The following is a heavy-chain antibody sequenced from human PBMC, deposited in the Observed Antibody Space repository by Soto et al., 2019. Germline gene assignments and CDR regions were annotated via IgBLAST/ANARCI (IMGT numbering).Heavy chain of an antibody. Sequence: QVQLVQSGAEVKKPGASVKVSCKASGYTFTSYYMHWVRQAPGQGLEWMGIINPSGGSTSYAQKFKGRVTMTRDTSTSTVYMELSSLRSEDTAVYYCARDPGLELLLYYYGMDVWGQGTTVTVSS. V-gene: IGHV1-46*01. CDR3: ARDPGLELLLYYYGMDV. CDR2: INPSGGST. D-gene: IGHD1-7*01. CDR1: GYTFTSYY. J-gene: IGHJ6*02.